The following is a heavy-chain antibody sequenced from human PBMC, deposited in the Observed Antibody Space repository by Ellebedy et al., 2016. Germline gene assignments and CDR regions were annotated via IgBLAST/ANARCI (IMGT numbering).Heavy chain of an antibody. CDR3: ARGGYYDSSGYYQDY. CDR1: GFTFSTYS. J-gene: IGHJ4*02. Sequence: GGPLRLSXTASGFTFSTYSMNWVRQAPGKGLEWVSYISGSSSTIYYADSVKGRFTISRDNAKNSLSLQMNSLRAEDTAVYYCARGGYYDSSGYYQDYWGQGTLVTVSS. V-gene: IGHV3-48*04. CDR2: ISGSSSTI. D-gene: IGHD3-22*01.